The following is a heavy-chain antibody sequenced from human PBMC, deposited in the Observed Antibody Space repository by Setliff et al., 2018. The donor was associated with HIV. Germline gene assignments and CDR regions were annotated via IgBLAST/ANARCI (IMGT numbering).Heavy chain of an antibody. Sequence: SETLSLTCTVSGGSISSYYWSWIRQPPGKGLEWIGYIYTSGSTNYNPSLKSRFTISVDTSKNQFSLKLSSVTAADTAVYYCARGLSFYDPGGFDYWGQGTLVTVSS. V-gene: IGHV4-4*09. J-gene: IGHJ4*02. CDR1: GGSISSYY. CDR3: ARGLSFYDPGGFDY. D-gene: IGHD3-22*01. CDR2: IYTSGST.